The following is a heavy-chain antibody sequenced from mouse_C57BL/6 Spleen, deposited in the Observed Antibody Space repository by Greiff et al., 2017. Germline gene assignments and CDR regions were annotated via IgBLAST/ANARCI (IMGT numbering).Heavy chain of an antibody. V-gene: IGHV3-6*01. CDR1: GYSITSCYY. Sequence: EVQLQQSGPGLVKPSQSLSLTCSVTGYSITSCYYWNWIRQFPGNKLEWMGYIRYDGRNTYNPSLKNRTSFTRDTSYNQFFLMLDSVTTEDTATYYGARAVITKGFDYWGQGTTLTVSS. CDR2: IRYDGRN. J-gene: IGHJ2*01. CDR3: ARAVITKGFDY. D-gene: IGHD1-1*01.